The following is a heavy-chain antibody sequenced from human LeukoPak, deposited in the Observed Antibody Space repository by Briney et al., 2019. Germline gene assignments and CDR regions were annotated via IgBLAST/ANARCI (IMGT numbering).Heavy chain of an antibody. CDR3: ARVHDYGDYWDY. CDR2: INPNSGGT. D-gene: IGHD4-17*01. J-gene: IGHJ4*02. V-gene: IGHV1-2*02. Sequence: ASVKVSCKASGYTFTCYYMHWVRQAPGQGLEWMGWINPNSGGTNYAQKFQGRVTMTRDTSISTAYMELSRLRSDDAAVYYCARVHDYGDYWDYWGQGTLVTVSS. CDR1: GYTFTCYY.